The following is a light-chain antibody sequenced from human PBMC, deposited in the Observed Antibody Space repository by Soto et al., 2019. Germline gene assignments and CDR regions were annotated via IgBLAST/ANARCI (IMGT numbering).Light chain of an antibody. CDR3: QQYNSHDDIA. CDR2: DAS. CDR1: QSITSW. J-gene: IGKJ4*01. V-gene: IGKV1-5*01. Sequence: DIQITQSPSTLSASVGDRVTITCRASQSITSWLALYQQKPGKAPNLLIYDASSLQSGVPSRFSGSGSGTEFTLNISSLQPDDSATYYCQQYNSHDDIAFGRGTKVEIK.